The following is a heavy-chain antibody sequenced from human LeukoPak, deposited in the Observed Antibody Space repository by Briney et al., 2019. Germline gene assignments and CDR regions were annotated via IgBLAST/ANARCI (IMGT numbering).Heavy chain of an antibody. Sequence: PSETLSLTCTVSGGSISSSSYYWGWIRQPPGKGLEWIGSIYYSGSTYYNPSLKSRVTISVDTSKNQFSLKLSSVTAADTAVYYCARDTYGDYYGMDVWGQGTTVTVSS. V-gene: IGHV4-39*07. CDR1: GGSISSSSYY. CDR3: ARDTYGDYYGMDV. J-gene: IGHJ6*02. CDR2: IYYSGST. D-gene: IGHD4-17*01.